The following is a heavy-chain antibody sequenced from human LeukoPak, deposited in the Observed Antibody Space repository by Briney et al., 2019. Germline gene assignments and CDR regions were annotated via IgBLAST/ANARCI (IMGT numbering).Heavy chain of an antibody. D-gene: IGHD4-11*01. CDR3: ARAHSNYSGDWWRKTRGVGYYGMGV. J-gene: IGHJ6*02. CDR1: GGSISSGGYY. Sequence: SETLSLTCTVSGGSISSGGYYWSWIRQHPGKGLEWIGYIYYSGSTYYNPSLKSRVTISVDTSKNQFSLKLSSVTAADTAVYYCARAHSNYSGDWWRKTRGVGYYGMGVWGQGTTVTVSS. V-gene: IGHV4-31*03. CDR2: IYYSGST.